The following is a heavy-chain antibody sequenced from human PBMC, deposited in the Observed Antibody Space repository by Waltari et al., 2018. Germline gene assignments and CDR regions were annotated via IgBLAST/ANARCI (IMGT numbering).Heavy chain of an antibody. CDR3: ARAHNSGWLYFQH. Sequence: QVQLVESGGGVVQPGGSLRLSCAASGFTFSSYGMHWVRQAPGKGLEWVAFIRYDGSNKYYADSVKGRFTISRDNSKNTLYLQMNSLRAADTAVYYCARAHNSGWLYFQHWGQGTLVTVSS. CDR2: IRYDGSNK. D-gene: IGHD6-19*01. CDR1: GFTFSSYG. J-gene: IGHJ1*01. V-gene: IGHV3-30*02.